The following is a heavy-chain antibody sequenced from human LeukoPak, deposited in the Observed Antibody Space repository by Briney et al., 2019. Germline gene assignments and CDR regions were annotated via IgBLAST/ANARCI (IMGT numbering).Heavy chain of an antibody. V-gene: IGHV3-23*01. CDR3: ARVSYYDILSPSYYFDF. CDR2: IGGTGIIGGTGSNT. D-gene: IGHD3-9*01. Sequence: GGSLRLSWAVSGFSFSVYAMSWVRPAPGKGLEWVTAIGGTGIIGGTGSNTYYSDSVKGRFTISRDNSKNTLYLQMNSLRAEDTAIYYCARVSYYDILSPSYYFDFWGQGTLVTVSS. CDR1: GFSFSVYA. J-gene: IGHJ4*02.